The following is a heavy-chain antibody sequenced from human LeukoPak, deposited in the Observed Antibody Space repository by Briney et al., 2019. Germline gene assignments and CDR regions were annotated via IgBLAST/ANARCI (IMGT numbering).Heavy chain of an antibody. J-gene: IGHJ4*02. V-gene: IGHV3-21*01. CDR2: ISSSSSYI. CDR1: GFTFSSYS. CDR3: ARDFDY. Sequence: GGSLRLSCAASGFTFSSYSMTWVRQAPGKGLEWVSSISSSSSYIDYADSVKGRFTISRDNAKNSLYLQMNSLRAEDTAVYYCARDFDYWGQGTLVTVSS.